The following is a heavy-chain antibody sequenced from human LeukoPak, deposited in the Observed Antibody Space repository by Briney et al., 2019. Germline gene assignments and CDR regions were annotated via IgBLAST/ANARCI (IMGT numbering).Heavy chain of an antibody. CDR2: VSGYNGNT. V-gene: IGHV1-18*01. J-gene: IGHJ3*02. D-gene: IGHD5-12*01. Sequence: ASVKVSCKASGYTFTTYGVSWVRQAPGQGLEWMGWVSGYNGNTDYAQKLQGRVTMTTDTSTSTAYMELRSLRSDDTAVYYCARGRSIRYSAARGDAFDIWGQGTMVTVSS. CDR1: GYTFTTYG. CDR3: ARGRSIRYSAARGDAFDI.